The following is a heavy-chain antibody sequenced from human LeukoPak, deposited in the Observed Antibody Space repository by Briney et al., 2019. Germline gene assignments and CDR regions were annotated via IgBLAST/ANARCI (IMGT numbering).Heavy chain of an antibody. D-gene: IGHD2-15*01. Sequence: GGSLRLSCAASGFTFSTYVMTWVRQAPGKGLEWVSSISGSGGSTYYADSVKGRFTISRDNSKNTLYLQMNSLRAEDTAVYYCARGIRYSGEFDYWGQGTLVTVSS. CDR3: ARGIRYSGEFDY. V-gene: IGHV3-23*01. CDR1: GFTFSTYV. J-gene: IGHJ4*02. CDR2: ISGSGGST.